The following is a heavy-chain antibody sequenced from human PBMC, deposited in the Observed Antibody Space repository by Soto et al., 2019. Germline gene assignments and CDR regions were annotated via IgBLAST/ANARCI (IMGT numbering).Heavy chain of an antibody. V-gene: IGHV1-46*01. D-gene: IGHD6-6*01. CDR2: INPSGGST. J-gene: IGHJ4*02. CDR1: GYTFTSYY. CDR3: ARERFIGSSYKTFDY. Sequence: GASVKVSCKASGYTFTSYYMHWVRQAPGQGLEWMGIINPSGGSTSYAQKFQGRVTMTRDTSTSTVYMELSSLRSEDTAVYYCARERFIGSSYKTFDYWGQGTLVTVSS.